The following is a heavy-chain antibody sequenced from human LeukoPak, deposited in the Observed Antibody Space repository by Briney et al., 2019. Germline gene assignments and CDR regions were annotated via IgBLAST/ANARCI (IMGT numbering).Heavy chain of an antibody. V-gene: IGHV3-23*01. CDR1: GFTFSSYA. CDR2: ISGSGGST. Sequence: GGSLRLSCAASGFTFSSYAMSWVRQAPGKGLEWVSVISGSGGSTYYADSVKGRFTISRDNSKNTLYLQMNSLRAEDTAVYYCAKGLQPIGYSYGSGWFDYWGQGTLVTVSS. D-gene: IGHD5-18*01. CDR3: AKGLQPIGYSYGSGWFDY. J-gene: IGHJ4*02.